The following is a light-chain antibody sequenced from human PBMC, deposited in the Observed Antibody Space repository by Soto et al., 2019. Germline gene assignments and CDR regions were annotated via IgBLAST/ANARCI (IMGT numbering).Light chain of an antibody. J-gene: IGLJ1*01. CDR2: DVN. CDR3: SSFTTGVNYV. CDR1: SSDVGAYNF. Sequence: QSALTQPASVSGSPGQSITICCTGTSSDVGAYNFVSWYQQHPGKAPKLIIYDVNNRPSEVSNRFSGSKSGNTASLTISGLQSEDEGDYYCSSFTTGVNYVFGIGTKVTDL. V-gene: IGLV2-14*03.